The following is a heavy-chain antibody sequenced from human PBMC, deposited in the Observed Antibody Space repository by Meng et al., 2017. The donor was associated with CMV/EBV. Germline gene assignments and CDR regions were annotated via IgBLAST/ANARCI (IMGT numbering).Heavy chain of an antibody. V-gene: IGHV3-21*01. CDR2: ISSSSSYI. J-gene: IGHJ6*02. CDR3: ARGGGWSSSSDWGDYYYYGMDV. CDR1: GFTFSSYS. D-gene: IGHD6-6*01. Sequence: GESLTISCAASGFTFSSYSMNWVRQAPGKGLEWVSSISSSSSYIYYADSVKGRFTISRDNAKNSLYLQMNSLSAEDTAVYYCARGGGWSSSSDWGDYYYYGMDVWGQGTTVTVSS.